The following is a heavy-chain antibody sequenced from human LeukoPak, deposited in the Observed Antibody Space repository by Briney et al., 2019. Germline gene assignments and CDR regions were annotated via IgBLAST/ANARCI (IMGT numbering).Heavy chain of an antibody. Sequence: ASVKVSCKASGYTFTSYAMHWVRQAPGQRLEWMGWINAGNGNTKYSQKFQGRVTITRDTSASTAYMELSSLRSEDTAVYYCARDPNSGSYLYYYYGMDVWGQGTTVTVSS. CDR2: INAGNGNT. CDR1: GYTFTSYA. D-gene: IGHD1-26*01. J-gene: IGHJ6*02. CDR3: ARDPNSGSYLYYYYGMDV. V-gene: IGHV1-3*01.